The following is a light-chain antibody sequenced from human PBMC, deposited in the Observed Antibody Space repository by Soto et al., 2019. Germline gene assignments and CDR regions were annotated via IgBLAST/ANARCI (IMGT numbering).Light chain of an antibody. CDR1: QSVSNTY. CDR2: AAS. CDR3: QQYGSLTPIT. V-gene: IGKV3-20*01. J-gene: IGKJ5*01. Sequence: EIVLTQSPGTLSLSPGERATLSCRASQSVSNTYLAWYQQRPGQAPRLLIYAASSRATGIPDRFSGSGSGTDFTLTISRLEPDDFAVYYCQQYGSLTPITFGQGTRLEIK.